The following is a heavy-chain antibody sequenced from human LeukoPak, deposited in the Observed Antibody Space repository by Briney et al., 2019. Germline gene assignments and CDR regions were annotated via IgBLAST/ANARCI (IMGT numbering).Heavy chain of an antibody. D-gene: IGHD3-10*01. J-gene: IGHJ6*03. Sequence: SETLSLTCTVSGDSISTSSYYWGWIRQPPGRGLEWIASIYSTGSTYYNHSLNRRVTISIDTSKNQFSLKLSSVTAADTAVYYCARGVGELLSYYYYYYMDVWGKGTTVTISS. CDR3: ARGVGELLSYYYYYYMDV. CDR1: GDSISTSSYY. CDR2: IYSTGST. V-gene: IGHV4-39*07.